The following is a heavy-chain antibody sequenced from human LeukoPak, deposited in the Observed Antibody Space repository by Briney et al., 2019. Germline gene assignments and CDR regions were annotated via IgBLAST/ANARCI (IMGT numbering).Heavy chain of an antibody. CDR3: ACQVGATMDRGALDY. CDR2: INPNRVGT. CDR1: VYTFTGYY. D-gene: IGHD3-10*01. Sequence: GASVKVSCKAAVYTFTGYYMYWVRQAPGQGLEWMGRINPNRVGTNYAQKFQGRVTMTRDTSISTAYMELSRLRSDETAVYYCACQVGATMDRGALDYWGQGNLVTVSS. J-gene: IGHJ4*02. V-gene: IGHV1-2*06.